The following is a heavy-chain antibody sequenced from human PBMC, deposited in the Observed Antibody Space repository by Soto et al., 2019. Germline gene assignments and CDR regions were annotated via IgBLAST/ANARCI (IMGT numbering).Heavy chain of an antibody. V-gene: IGHV4-4*02. CDR2: MYDSGST. D-gene: IGHD3-10*01. CDR1: GGTISSVNW. CDR3: ARASAARMLRGDIIN. Sequence: HVQLQESGPGLVKPSGTLSLTCAFSGGTISSVNWWTWVLQPPGRGLEGIGEMYDSGSTNYSPARKSRVTISVDQSKNQFTPKLTSVTAADTALYYCARASAARMLRGDIINWGQGTLVTVSS. J-gene: IGHJ4*02.